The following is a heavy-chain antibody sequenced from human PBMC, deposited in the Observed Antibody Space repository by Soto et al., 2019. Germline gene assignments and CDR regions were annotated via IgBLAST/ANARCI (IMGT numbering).Heavy chain of an antibody. V-gene: IGHV1-46*01. D-gene: IGHD6-19*01. Sequence: GXSVKVSCKASGYPFTSYYMHWVRQAPGQGLEWMGIINPSGGSTSYAQKFQGRVTMTRDTSTSTVYMELSSLRSEDTAVYYCARDRGIAVAEYYYGMDVRGQGTTVTVSS. J-gene: IGHJ6*02. CDR3: ARDRGIAVAEYYYGMDV. CDR2: INPSGGST. CDR1: GYPFTSYY.